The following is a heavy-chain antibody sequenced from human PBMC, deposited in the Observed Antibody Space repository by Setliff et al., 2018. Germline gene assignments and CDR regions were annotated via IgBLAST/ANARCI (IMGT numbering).Heavy chain of an antibody. V-gene: IGHV3-7*01. CDR1: GFSFDGYS. Sequence: GGSLRLSCAASGFSFDGYSMNWVRQAPGKGLEWVANIKQDGSEKYYVDSVKGRFTISRDNARNSVYLQMNSLRAEDAAVYYCATSDWYAAFDHWGQGTLVTVSS. J-gene: IGHJ4*02. CDR2: IKQDGSEK. CDR3: ATSDWYAAFDH. D-gene: IGHD6-19*01.